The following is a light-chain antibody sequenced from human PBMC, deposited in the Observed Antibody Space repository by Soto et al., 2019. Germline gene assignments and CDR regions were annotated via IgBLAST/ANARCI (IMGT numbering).Light chain of an antibody. J-gene: IGLJ3*02. V-gene: IGLV2-8*01. Sequence: QSALTQPASVSGAPGQSITISCTGTNSDVNYVSWHQQHPGKAPKLMIYEVIKRPSGVPDRFSGSKSGNTASLTVSGLHTEDEAEYYCSSYSGSDNFVVFGGGTKLTVL. CDR2: EVI. CDR3: SSYSGSDNFVV. CDR1: NSDVNY.